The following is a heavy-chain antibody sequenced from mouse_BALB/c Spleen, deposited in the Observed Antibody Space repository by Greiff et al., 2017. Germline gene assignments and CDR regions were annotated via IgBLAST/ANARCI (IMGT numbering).Heavy chain of an antibody. Sequence: EVQLQASGPGLVKPSQSLSLTCTVTGYSITSDFAWNWIRQFPGNKLEWMGYISYSGSTSYNPSLKSRISITRDTSKNQFFLQLNSVTTEDTATYYCARYGNYAMDYWGQGTSVTVSS. V-gene: IGHV3-2*02. CDR3: ARYGNYAMDY. CDR1: GYSITSDFA. CDR2: ISYSGST. J-gene: IGHJ4*01. D-gene: IGHD2-1*01.